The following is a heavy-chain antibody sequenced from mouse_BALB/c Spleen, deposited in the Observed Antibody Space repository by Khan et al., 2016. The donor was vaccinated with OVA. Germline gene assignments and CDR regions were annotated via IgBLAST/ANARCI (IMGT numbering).Heavy chain of an antibody. D-gene: IGHD2-1*01. V-gene: IGHV1-7*01. CDR2: INPSTGYT. CDR1: GYTFINYW. CDR3: ARRGLLWGFDY. Sequence: QVQLQQSGAELAKPGASVKMSCKASGYTFINYWILWVKQRPGQGLEWIGYINPSTGYTEYNQNFKNKATLTADKSSSTAYMQLSSLTSEDSAVFYCARRGLLWGFDYWGQGTTLTVSS. J-gene: IGHJ2*01.